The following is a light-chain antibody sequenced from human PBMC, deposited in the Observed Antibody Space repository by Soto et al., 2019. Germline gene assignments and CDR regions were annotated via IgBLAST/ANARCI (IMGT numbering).Light chain of an antibody. J-gene: IGKJ5*01. Sequence: MVMTQSPATLSVSPGERATLSCRASQSVSSNLAWYQQKPGQAPRLLIYGASTRATGIPARFSGSGSGTEFTLTISSLQSEDFAVYYCQQYNNWPPCTFGQGTRLEIK. CDR1: QSVSSN. CDR2: GAS. V-gene: IGKV3-15*01. CDR3: QQYNNWPPCT.